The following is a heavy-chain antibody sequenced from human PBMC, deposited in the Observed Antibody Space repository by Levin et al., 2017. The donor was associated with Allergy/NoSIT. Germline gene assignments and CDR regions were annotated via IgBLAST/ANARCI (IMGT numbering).Heavy chain of an antibody. J-gene: IGHJ4*02. D-gene: IGHD3-10*01. V-gene: IGHV1-18*01. CDR3: ARDRLLLWFGELPGHTQNLYYFDY. CDR1: GYTFTSYG. CDR2: ISAYNGNT. Sequence: PGASVKVSCKASGYTFTSYGISWVRQAPGQGLEWMGWISAYNGNTNYAQKLQGRVTMTTDTSTSTAYMELRSLRSDDTAVYYCARDRLLLWFGELPGHTQNLYYFDYWGQGTLVTVSS.